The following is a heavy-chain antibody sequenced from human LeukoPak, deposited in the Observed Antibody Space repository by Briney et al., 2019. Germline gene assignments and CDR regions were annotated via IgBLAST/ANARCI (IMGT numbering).Heavy chain of an antibody. Sequence: GASVKVSCKASGYTFTGHYMHWVRQAPGQGLEWMGWINPNSGGTNYAQKFQGRVTMTRDTSISTAYMELSRLRSDDTAVYYCARDLMSPDFWSGYLSPGYWGQGTLVTVSS. CDR1: GYTFTGHY. V-gene: IGHV1-2*02. CDR2: INPNSGGT. CDR3: ARDLMSPDFWSGYLSPGY. D-gene: IGHD3-3*01. J-gene: IGHJ4*02.